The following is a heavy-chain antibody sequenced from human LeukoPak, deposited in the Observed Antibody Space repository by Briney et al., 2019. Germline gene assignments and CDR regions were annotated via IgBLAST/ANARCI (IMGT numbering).Heavy chain of an antibody. D-gene: IGHD3-3*01. J-gene: IGHJ5*02. CDR1: GYTFTSYY. CDR3: ARDRNTIFGVVIYWFDP. V-gene: IGHV1-46*01. Sequence: GASVTVSCKASGYTFTSYYMHWVRQAPGQGLEWMGIINPSGGSTSYAQKFQGRVTMTRDTSTSTVYMELSSLRSEDTAVYYCARDRNTIFGVVIYWFDPWGQGTLVTVSS. CDR2: INPSGGST.